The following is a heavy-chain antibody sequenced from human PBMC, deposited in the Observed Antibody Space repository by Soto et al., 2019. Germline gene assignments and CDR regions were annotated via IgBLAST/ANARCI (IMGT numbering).Heavy chain of an antibody. V-gene: IGHV4-59*01. J-gene: IGHJ4*02. CDR1: GGSISSYY. D-gene: IGHD6-19*01. Sequence: PSETLSLTCTVSGGSISSYYWSWIRQPPGKGLEWIGYIYYSGSTNYNPSLKSRVTISVDTSKNQFSLKLSSVTAADTAVYYCARARVLAVAGSPTFDYWGQETLVTVSS. CDR3: ARARVLAVAGSPTFDY. CDR2: IYYSGST.